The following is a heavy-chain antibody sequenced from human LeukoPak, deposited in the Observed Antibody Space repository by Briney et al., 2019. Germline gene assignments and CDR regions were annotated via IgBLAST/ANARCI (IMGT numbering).Heavy chain of an antibody. J-gene: IGHJ4*02. D-gene: IGHD2-15*01. CDR3: ARVASLTFDY. Sequence: GGSLRLSCAASGFTFSDHYMDWVRQAPGKGLEWVGRTRNKATSYTTEYAASVKGRFTISRDDSENSLYLQMNSLKTEDTAVYYCARVASLTFDYWGQGTLVTVSS. CDR1: GFTFSDHY. CDR2: TRNKATSYTT. V-gene: IGHV3-72*01.